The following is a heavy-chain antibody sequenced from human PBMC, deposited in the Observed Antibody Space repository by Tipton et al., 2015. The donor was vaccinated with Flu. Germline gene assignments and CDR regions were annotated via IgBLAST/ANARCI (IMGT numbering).Heavy chain of an antibody. CDR1: GGSLSSYY. Sequence: LRLSCTVSGGSLSSYYWSWIRQPAGKGLEWIGRIYTSGGTKFNPSLRGRLTMSVDASKKEFSLKLSSVTAADTAVYYCARYPESNYHWFGPWGQGALVTVSS. D-gene: IGHD4-11*01. CDR3: ARYPESNYHWFGP. J-gene: IGHJ5*02. CDR2: IYTSGGT. V-gene: IGHV4-4*07.